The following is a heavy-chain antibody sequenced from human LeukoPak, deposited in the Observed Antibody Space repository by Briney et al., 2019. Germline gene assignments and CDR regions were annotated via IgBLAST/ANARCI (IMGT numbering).Heavy chain of an antibody. CDR3: AASVWFGELIDSP. CDR2: IYTSGST. J-gene: IGHJ5*02. D-gene: IGHD3-10*01. CDR1: GGFISNYY. V-gene: IGHV4-4*07. Sequence: SETLSLTCTVSGGFISNYYWSWIRQPAGKGLEWIGRIYTSGSTNYNSSLKSRVTISVDTSKNQFSLKLSSVTAADTAVYYCAASVWFGELIDSPWGQGTLVTVSS.